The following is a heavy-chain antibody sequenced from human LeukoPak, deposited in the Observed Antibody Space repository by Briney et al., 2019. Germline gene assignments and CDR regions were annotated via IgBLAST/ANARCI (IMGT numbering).Heavy chain of an antibody. CDR1: GGSISTYY. V-gene: IGHV4-59*01. D-gene: IGHD4-11*01. CDR3: AREGVTHNWFDP. CDR2: IYYSGST. J-gene: IGHJ5*02. Sequence: SETLSLTCTVSGGSISTYYWSWIRQPPGKGLEWIGYIYYSGSTDYKPSLKSRVTMSVDTSKNQFSLKLSSVTAADTAVYYCAREGVTHNWFDPKGQGTLVTVSS.